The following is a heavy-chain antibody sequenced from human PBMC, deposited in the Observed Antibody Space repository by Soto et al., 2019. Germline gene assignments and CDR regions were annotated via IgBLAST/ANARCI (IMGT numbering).Heavy chain of an antibody. CDR3: ARGGYNWSPFDY. CDR2: IYYSGST. D-gene: IGHD5-12*01. J-gene: IGHJ4*02. CDR1: GGSISSYY. Sequence: QVQLQESGPGLVKPSETLSLTCTVSGGSISSYYWSWIRQPPGKGLEWIGYIYYSGSTNYNPSLKSRVTISVDTSKNQFSLKLSSVTAADTAVYYCARGGYNWSPFDYWGQGTLVTVSS. V-gene: IGHV4-59*01.